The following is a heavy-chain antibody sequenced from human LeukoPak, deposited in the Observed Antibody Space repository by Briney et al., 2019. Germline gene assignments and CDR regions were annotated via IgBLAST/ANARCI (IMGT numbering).Heavy chain of an antibody. Sequence: GASVKVSCKASGYTFTSYDINWVRQATGQGLEWMGWISPYNGNTNFAQKLQGRVTMTTDTSTSTAYMELRSLRSDDTAVYYCARVGSRYFGWFHKPAIDYWGQGTLVTVSS. J-gene: IGHJ4*02. CDR1: GYTFTSYD. V-gene: IGHV1-18*01. CDR3: ARVGSRYFGWFHKPAIDY. D-gene: IGHD3-9*01. CDR2: ISPYNGNT.